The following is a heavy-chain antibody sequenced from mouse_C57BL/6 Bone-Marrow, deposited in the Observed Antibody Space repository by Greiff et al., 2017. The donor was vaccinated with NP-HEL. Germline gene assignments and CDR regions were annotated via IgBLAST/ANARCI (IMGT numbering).Heavy chain of an antibody. J-gene: IGHJ4*01. CDR1: GFNIKDDY. Sequence: VHVKQSGAELVRPGASVKLSCTASGFNIKDDYMHWVKQRPEQGLEWIGWIDPENGDTEYASKFQGKATITADTSSNTAYLQLSSLTSEDTAVYYCTTPPFMDYWGQGTSVTVSS. V-gene: IGHV14-4*01. CDR2: IDPENGDT. CDR3: TTPPFMDY.